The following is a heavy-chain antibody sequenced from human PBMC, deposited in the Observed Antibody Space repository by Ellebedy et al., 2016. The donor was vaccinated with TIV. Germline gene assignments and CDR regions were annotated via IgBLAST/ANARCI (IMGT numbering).Heavy chain of an antibody. V-gene: IGHV1-3*01. J-gene: IGHJ3*02. CDR2: INAGNGDT. D-gene: IGHD2-15*01. CDR1: EFTFTNYA. CDR3: ARAGIRAYDI. Sequence: ASVTVSCKASEFTFTNYAFHCVRQAPGQRLEWMGWINAGNGDTKYSLKFQGRVTITSDTSATKAYMELSNLPSEDTAVFYCARAGIRAYDIWGQGTMITVSS.